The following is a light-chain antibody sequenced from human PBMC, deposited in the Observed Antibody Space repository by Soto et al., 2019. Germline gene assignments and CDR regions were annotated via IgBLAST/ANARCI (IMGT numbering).Light chain of an antibody. V-gene: IGLV2-14*01. CDR2: YVS. CDR3: SSNTGSNTVL. Sequence: QSVLTQPASVSGSAGQSITISCTGTSSDVGAYNYVSWYQQHPGKAPKLIIYYVSNRTSGVSDRLSGSKSGNTASLTISGLQAEDEAEYYCSSNTGSNTVLFGGGTKLTVL. J-gene: IGLJ2*01. CDR1: SSDVGAYNY.